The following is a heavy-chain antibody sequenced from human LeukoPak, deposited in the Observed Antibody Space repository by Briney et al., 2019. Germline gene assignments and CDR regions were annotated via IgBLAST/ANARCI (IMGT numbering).Heavy chain of an antibody. J-gene: IGHJ5*02. CDR3: ARRKRWLQFSFDP. CDR2: NYHSGST. V-gene: IGHV4-38-2*01. Sequence: SETLSLTCAVSGYSISSGYYWGWIRQPPGKGLEWIGSNYHSGSTYYNPSLKSRVTISVDTSKNQFSLKLSSVTAADTAVYYCARRKRWLQFSFDPWGQGTLVTVSS. CDR1: GYSISSGYY. D-gene: IGHD5-24*01.